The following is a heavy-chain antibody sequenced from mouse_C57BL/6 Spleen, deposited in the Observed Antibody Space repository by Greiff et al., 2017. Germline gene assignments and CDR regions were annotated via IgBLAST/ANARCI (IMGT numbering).Heavy chain of an antibody. CDR2: IYPGDGDT. Sequence: QVQLQQSGAELVKPGASVKISCKASGYAFSSYWMNWVKQRPGKGLEWIGQIYPGDGDTNYNGKFKGKATLTAAKSSSTAYMQLSSLTSEDSAVYFCARGGASYSNPYSMDYWGQGTSVTVSS. V-gene: IGHV1-80*01. CDR1: GYAFSSYW. J-gene: IGHJ4*01. D-gene: IGHD2-5*01. CDR3: ARGGASYSNPYSMDY.